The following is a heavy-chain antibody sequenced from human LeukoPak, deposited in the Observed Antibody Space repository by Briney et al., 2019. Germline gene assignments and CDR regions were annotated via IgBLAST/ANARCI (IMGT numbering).Heavy chain of an antibody. D-gene: IGHD6-19*01. V-gene: IGHV5-10-1*01. CDR3: ARHPGWLVPDY. Sequence: LGESLKISCKGSGYSFTSYWISWVRQMPGKGLEWMGRIDPSDSYTNYSPSFQGHVTISADKSISTAYLQWSSLKASVTAMYYCARHPGWLVPDYWGQGTLVAVSS. CDR1: GYSFTSYW. J-gene: IGHJ4*02. CDR2: IDPSDSYT.